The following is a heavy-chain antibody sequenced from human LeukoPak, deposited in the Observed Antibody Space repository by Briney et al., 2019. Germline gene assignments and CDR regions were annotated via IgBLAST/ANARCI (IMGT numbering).Heavy chain of an antibody. D-gene: IGHD1-26*01. CDR3: ARGVGPTHQTNYYYYYMDV. V-gene: IGHV4-59*12. Sequence: PSETLSLTCAVYGGSFSGYYWSWIRQPPGKGLEWIGYIYYSGSTNYNPSLKSRVTMSVDTSKNQFSLKLSSVTAADTAVYYCARGVGPTHQTNYYYYYMDVWGQGTLVTVSS. J-gene: IGHJ6*03. CDR2: IYYSGST. CDR1: GGSFSGYY.